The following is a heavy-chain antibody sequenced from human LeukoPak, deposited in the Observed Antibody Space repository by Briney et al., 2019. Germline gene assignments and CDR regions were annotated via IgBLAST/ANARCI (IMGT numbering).Heavy chain of an antibody. J-gene: IGHJ4*02. D-gene: IGHD3-3*01. CDR1: GGSISSSY. V-gene: IGHV4-59*01. CDR3: ARAGEWLWVSSFDY. Sequence: SETLSLTCTVSGGSISSSYWSWIRQPPGKGLEWIGYIYYTGSTNYNPSLKSRVTISVDTSKNQFSLKLSSVTAADTAVYYCARAGEWLWVSSFDYWGQGTLVTVSS. CDR2: IYYTGST.